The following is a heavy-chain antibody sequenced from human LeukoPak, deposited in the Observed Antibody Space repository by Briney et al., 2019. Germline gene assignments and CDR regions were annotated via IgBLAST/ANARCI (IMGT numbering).Heavy chain of an antibody. J-gene: IGHJ4*02. CDR1: GGSISSRPYS. Sequence: SETLSLTCTVSGGSISSRPYSWGWIRQPPGKGLEWIGSIFYSGSTYYNAPLKSRVTISVDTSKNQFSLKVRSVTAADTAVYYCARVRAAAVPYYFDYWGQGTLVTVSS. D-gene: IGHD6-13*01. CDR3: ARVRAAAVPYYFDY. V-gene: IGHV4-39*07. CDR2: IFYSGST.